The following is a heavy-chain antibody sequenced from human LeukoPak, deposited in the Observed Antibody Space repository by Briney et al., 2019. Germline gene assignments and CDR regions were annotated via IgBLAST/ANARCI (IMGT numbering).Heavy chain of an antibody. D-gene: IGHD3-10*01. Sequence: GGSLRLSCAASGFSFSTYWMSWVRQTPEKGLEFVANIDQGGSVRNYMDSLKGRCTISRDNAKKSLYLQMNSLRAEDTAVYYCARGLLSFDYWGQGTLVTVSS. J-gene: IGHJ4*02. CDR1: GFSFSTYW. CDR2: IDQGGSVR. V-gene: IGHV3-7*03. CDR3: ARGLLSFDY.